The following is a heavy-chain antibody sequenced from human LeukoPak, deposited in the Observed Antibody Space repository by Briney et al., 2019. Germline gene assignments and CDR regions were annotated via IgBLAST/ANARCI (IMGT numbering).Heavy chain of an antibody. CDR3: AGAGGYYHVAFDI. J-gene: IGHJ3*02. CDR1: GFTFSSYA. D-gene: IGHD3-22*01. V-gene: IGHV3-23*01. Sequence: GGSLRLSCAAPGFTFSSYAMSWVRQAPGKGLEWVSAISGSGGSTYYADSVKGRFTISRDNSKNTLYLQMNSLRAEDTAVYYCAGAGGYYHVAFDIWGQGTMVTVSS. CDR2: ISGSGGST.